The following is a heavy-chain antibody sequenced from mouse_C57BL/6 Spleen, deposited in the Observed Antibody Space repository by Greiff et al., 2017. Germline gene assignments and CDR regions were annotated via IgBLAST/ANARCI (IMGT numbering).Heavy chain of an antibody. D-gene: IGHD1-1*01. Sequence: EVKLMESGPELVKPGASVKIPCKASGYTFTDYNMDWVKQSHGKSLEWIGDINPNNGGTIYNQKFKGKATLTVDKSSSTAYMELRSLTSEDTAVYYCAREGGYYASSFFDYWGQGTTLTVSS. CDR1: GYTFTDYN. CDR3: AREGGYYASSFFDY. J-gene: IGHJ2*01. CDR2: INPNNGGT. V-gene: IGHV1-18*01.